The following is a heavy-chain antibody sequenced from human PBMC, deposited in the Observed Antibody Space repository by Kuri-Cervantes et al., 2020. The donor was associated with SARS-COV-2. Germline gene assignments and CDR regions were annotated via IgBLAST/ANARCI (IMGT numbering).Heavy chain of an antibody. V-gene: IGHV3-23*01. Sequence: GESLKISCAASGFTFSSYAMTWIRQAPGKGLEWVSVISSGGGNTFYTGSVKGRFTISRDNSNNTLYLQMNSLRADDTAVYYCAKYIGSGTNTPDYWGQGTLVTVSS. J-gene: IGHJ4*02. CDR3: AKYIGSGTNTPDY. CDR2: ISSGGGNT. CDR1: GFTFSSYA. D-gene: IGHD3-10*01.